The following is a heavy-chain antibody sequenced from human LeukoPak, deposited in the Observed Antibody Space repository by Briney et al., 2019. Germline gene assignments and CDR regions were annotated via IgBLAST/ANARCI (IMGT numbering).Heavy chain of an antibody. D-gene: IGHD6-13*01. J-gene: IGHJ3*02. CDR2: INHSGST. CDR3: ARGSSWYGYDAFDI. Sequence: SETLSLTCAVYGGSFSGYYWSWIRQPPGKGLEWIGEINHSGSTNYNPSLKSRFTISVDTSKNQFSLKLSSVTAADTAVYYCARGSSWYGYDAFDIWGQGTMVTVSS. V-gene: IGHV4-34*01. CDR1: GGSFSGYY.